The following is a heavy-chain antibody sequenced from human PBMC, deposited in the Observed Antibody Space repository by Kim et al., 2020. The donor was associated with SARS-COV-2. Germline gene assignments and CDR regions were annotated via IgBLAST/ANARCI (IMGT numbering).Heavy chain of an antibody. Sequence: GGSLRLSCAASGFTFSSYWMSWVRQAPGKGLEWVANIKQDGSEKYYVDSVKGRFTISRDNAKNSLYLQMNSLRAEDTAVYYCARAGGLLLQVPYYYYGMDVWGQGTTVTVSS. D-gene: IGHD2-15*01. CDR1: GFTFSSYW. V-gene: IGHV3-7*01. CDR2: IKQDGSEK. CDR3: ARAGGLLLQVPYYYYGMDV. J-gene: IGHJ6*02.